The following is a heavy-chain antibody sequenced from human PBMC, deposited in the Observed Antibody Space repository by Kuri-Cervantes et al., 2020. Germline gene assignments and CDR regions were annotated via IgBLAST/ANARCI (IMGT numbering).Heavy chain of an antibody. CDR2: IYHSGST. CDR1: GYSISSGYY. V-gene: IGHV4-38-2*01. CDR3: ARRLSVAGLFDY. D-gene: IGHD6-19*01. Sequence: ESLKISCAVSGYSISSGYYWGWIRQPPGKGLEWIGSIYHSGSTYYNPSLKSRVTISVDTSKNQFSLKLSSVTAADTAVYYCARRLSVAGLFDYWGQGTLVTVSS. J-gene: IGHJ4*02.